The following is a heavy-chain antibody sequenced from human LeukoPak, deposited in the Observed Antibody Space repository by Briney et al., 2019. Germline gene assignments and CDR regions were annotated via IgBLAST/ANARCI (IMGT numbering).Heavy chain of an antibody. CDR3: AKGPHDYGDFVFF. CDR1: DDTFDRFA. CDR2: IIPIFGIT. D-gene: IGHD4-17*01. Sequence: GASVKVSCKAPDDTFDRFAITWVRLTPGQGLDWMGRIIPIFGITHYAPHFQGRLTLTADTSTRTAYMELSSLKSEDTAVYYCAKGPHDYGDFVFFWGQGTLVTVTS. V-gene: IGHV1-69*04. J-gene: IGHJ4*02.